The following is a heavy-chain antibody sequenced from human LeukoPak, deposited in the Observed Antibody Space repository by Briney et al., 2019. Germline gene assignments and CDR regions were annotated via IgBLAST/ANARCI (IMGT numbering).Heavy chain of an antibody. Sequence: SETLSLTCTVSGGSISRGGYYWSWIRQHPGKGLEWIGYIYYSGSTYYNPSLKSRVTISVDTSKNQFSLKLSSVTAADTAVYYCARHQLELTVFDYWGQGTLVTVSS. D-gene: IGHD1-1*01. CDR1: GGSISRGGYY. CDR3: ARHQLELTVFDY. V-gene: IGHV4-31*03. CDR2: IYYSGST. J-gene: IGHJ4*02.